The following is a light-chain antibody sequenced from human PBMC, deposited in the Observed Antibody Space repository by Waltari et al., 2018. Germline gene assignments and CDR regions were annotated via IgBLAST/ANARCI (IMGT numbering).Light chain of an antibody. Sequence: EIVLTQSPATLSLSPGERATLSCRASQLFDMYLAWYQQRPGQAPRLLIYDTSNRATDIPARFSGSGSETDFSLTISSLEPEDFAVYYCQQRRNWPLTFGGGTKVEIK. CDR2: DTS. CDR1: QLFDMY. J-gene: IGKJ4*01. CDR3: QQRRNWPLT. V-gene: IGKV3-11*01.